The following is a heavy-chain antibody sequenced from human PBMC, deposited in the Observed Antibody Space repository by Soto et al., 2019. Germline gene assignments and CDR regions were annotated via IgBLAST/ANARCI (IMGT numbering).Heavy chain of an antibody. J-gene: IGHJ4*02. D-gene: IGHD3-22*01. CDR2: IYSAGST. CDR1: EFTVSSNY. V-gene: IGHV3-66*01. CDR3: AGSNGYFVRAY. Sequence: GGSLRLSCAVSEFTVSSNYTSWVRQAPEKGLEWVSIIYSAGSTYYANSVRGRFTISRDNSKNTVYLQMNSLRAEDTAVYYCAGSNGYFVRAYWDQGTPVTVSS.